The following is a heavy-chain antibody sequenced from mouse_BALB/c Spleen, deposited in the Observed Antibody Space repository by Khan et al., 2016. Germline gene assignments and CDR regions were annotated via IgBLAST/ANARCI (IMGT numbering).Heavy chain of an antibody. CDR1: GFTFTDYY. D-gene: IGHD3-1*01. V-gene: IGHV7-3*02. Sequence: EVELVESGGGLVQPGGSLRLSCATSGFTFTDYYMNWVRQPPGKALEWLGFIRNKANGFTTEYSASVRGRFTISRDNSQSILYLQMNTLRAEDSGTYYCARDKGGLLFDYWGQGTTLTVSS. CDR2: IRNKANGFTT. J-gene: IGHJ2*01. CDR3: ARDKGGLLFDY.